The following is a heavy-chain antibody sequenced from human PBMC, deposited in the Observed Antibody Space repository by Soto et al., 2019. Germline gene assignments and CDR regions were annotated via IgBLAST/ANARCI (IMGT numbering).Heavy chain of an antibody. CDR2: IYYTGST. Sequence: PSETLSLTCSVSGGSVTNYYWSWIRQPPGKGLEWIGYIYYTGSTNYNPSLKSRVTISVDTSKNQFSLKLSSVTAADTAVYYCARRYGTVFDFWGQGTLVTVSS. V-gene: IGHV4-59*02. CDR3: ARRYGTVFDF. CDR1: GGSVTNYY. D-gene: IGHD6-13*01. J-gene: IGHJ4*02.